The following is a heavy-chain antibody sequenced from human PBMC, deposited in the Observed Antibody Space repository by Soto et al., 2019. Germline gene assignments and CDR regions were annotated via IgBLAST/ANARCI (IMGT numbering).Heavy chain of an antibody. Sequence: GESLKISCKGSGYSFTSYWIGWVRQMPGKGLEWMGIIYPGDSDTRYSPSFQGQVTISADKSISTAYLQWSTLKASDTATYYCATSYEDSYYYYYGMDVWGQGTTVTVSS. CDR1: GYSFTSYW. CDR3: ATSYEDSYYYYYGMDV. CDR2: IYPGDSDT. V-gene: IGHV5-51*01. J-gene: IGHJ6*02. D-gene: IGHD3-3*01.